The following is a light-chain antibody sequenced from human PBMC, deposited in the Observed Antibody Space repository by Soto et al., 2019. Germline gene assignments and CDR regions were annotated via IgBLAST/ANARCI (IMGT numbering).Light chain of an antibody. V-gene: IGKV3-20*01. CDR3: QQYGSSPPMYT. CDR2: GAS. J-gene: IGKJ2*01. Sequence: EIVLTQSPGTLSLSPGERATLSCTTSQSVSSSFLAWYQQKPGQAPRLLIYGASTRATGIPDRCSGSGSGTDFSLTITGLEPEDSVMYYCQQYGSSPPMYTFGQGTRLGI. CDR1: QSVSSSF.